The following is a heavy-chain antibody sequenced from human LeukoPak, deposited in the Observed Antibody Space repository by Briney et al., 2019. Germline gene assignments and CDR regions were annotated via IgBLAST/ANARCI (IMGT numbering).Heavy chain of an antibody. CDR1: GFTFSSYS. V-gene: IGHV3-21*01. Sequence: PGGSLRLSCAASGFTFSSYSMSWVRQAPGKGLEWVSSISGKSNNIYYADSVKGRFTISRDNTKNSLYLQMNSLRAEDTAMYYCVRIPNSANFPNWFDPWGQGTLVTVSS. CDR2: ISGKSNNI. D-gene: IGHD4/OR15-4a*01. CDR3: VRIPNSANFPNWFDP. J-gene: IGHJ5*02.